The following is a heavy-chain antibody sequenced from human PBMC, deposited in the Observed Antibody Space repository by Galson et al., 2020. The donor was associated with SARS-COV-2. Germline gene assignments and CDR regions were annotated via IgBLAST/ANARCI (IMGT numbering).Heavy chain of an antibody. J-gene: IGHJ4*02. CDR1: GGSISSDSYY. CDR3: AYGVVAGTGY. D-gene: IGHD6-19*01. V-gene: IGHV4-61*02. CDR2: IYTSGRT. Sequence: SETLSLTCKVSGGSISSDSYYWSWIRQPAGKGLEWIGRIYTSGRTNYNPSLQSRVTISIDTSKNQFSLELTSATAADTAVYFCAYGVVAGTGYWGQGILVTVSS.